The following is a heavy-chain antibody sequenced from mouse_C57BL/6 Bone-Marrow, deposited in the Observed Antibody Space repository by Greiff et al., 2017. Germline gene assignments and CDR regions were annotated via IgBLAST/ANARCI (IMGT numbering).Heavy chain of an antibody. Sequence: EVKLVESGGGLVKPGGSLKLSCAASGFTFSSYAMSWVRQTPEKRLEWVATISDGGSYTYYPDNVKGRFTISRDNAKNNLYLQMSHLKSEDTAMYYCASHYGYDALYDMDYWGQGTSVTVSS. CDR2: ISDGGSYT. J-gene: IGHJ4*01. CDR1: GFTFSSYA. CDR3: ASHYGYDALYDMDY. D-gene: IGHD2-2*01. V-gene: IGHV5-4*03.